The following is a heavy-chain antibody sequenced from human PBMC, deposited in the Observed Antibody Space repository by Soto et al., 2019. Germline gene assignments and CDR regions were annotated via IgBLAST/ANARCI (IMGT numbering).Heavy chain of an antibody. CDR1: GASISAYA. Sequence: SETLSLTCTVPGASISAYAWSWIRQPAGKGLEWIGRLYSSGNTNYNLSFKSRLTMSAETSKNQFSLKLSSVTAADTAVYYCARGPYSSGWYVVDYWGQGTLVTVSS. D-gene: IGHD6-19*01. CDR3: ARGPYSSGWYVVDY. V-gene: IGHV4-4*07. CDR2: LYSSGNT. J-gene: IGHJ4*02.